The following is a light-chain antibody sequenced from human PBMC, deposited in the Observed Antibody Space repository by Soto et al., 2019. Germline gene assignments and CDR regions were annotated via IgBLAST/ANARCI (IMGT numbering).Light chain of an antibody. CDR3: QQYNSWLWT. V-gene: IGKV3-15*01. CDR1: QSVSSK. J-gene: IGKJ1*01. CDR2: GAS. Sequence: EIVMTQSPTTLSVSPGERATLSCRACQSVSSKLAWYQQKPGQAPRLLIYGASTRATGIPARFSGSGSGTEFTLIISSLQSEDSAVYYCQQYNSWLWTFGQGTKVDIK.